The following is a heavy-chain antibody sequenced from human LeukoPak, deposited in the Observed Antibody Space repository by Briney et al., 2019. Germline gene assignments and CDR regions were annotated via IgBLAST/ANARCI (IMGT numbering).Heavy chain of an antibody. CDR3: ARGGGYCSGGTCYGFDP. CDR1: GFTFSDYY. Sequence: GGSLRLSCAASGFTFSDYYMSWIRQAPGKGLEWVSYISSSSSYTNYGDSVKGRVNISRDNAKNSLYLQMNSLRADASAVSYCARGGGYCSGGTCYGFDPWGQGTQVTVSS. CDR2: ISSSSSYT. D-gene: IGHD2-15*01. J-gene: IGHJ5*02. V-gene: IGHV3-11*06.